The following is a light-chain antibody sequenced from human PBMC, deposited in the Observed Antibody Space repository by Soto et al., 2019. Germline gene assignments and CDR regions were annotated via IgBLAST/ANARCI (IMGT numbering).Light chain of an antibody. CDR3: QQCNDWPHT. Sequence: EIVMTQSPATLSVSPGESATLSCRASQSVSSNLAWYQQKPGQAPRLLIYGASTRATGISARFSGRGSATEFTLTISSLQSEDCAVYYCQQCNDWPHTFGQGTKLEI. J-gene: IGKJ2*01. V-gene: IGKV3-15*01. CDR2: GAS. CDR1: QSVSSN.